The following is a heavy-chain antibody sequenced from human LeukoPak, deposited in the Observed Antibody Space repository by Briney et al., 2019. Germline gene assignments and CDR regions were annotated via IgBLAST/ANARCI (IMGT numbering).Heavy chain of an antibody. CDR1: GFTFNTYG. J-gene: IGHJ6*03. V-gene: IGHV3-48*01. Sequence: GGSLRLSCAASGFTFNTYGMSWVRQAPGKGLEWVSYISSSSSTIYYADSVKGRFTISRDNAKNSLYLQMNSLRAEDTAVYYCVASGYDSSYYYYMDVWGKGTTVTVSS. CDR2: ISSSSSTI. D-gene: IGHD5-12*01. CDR3: VASGYDSSYYYYMDV.